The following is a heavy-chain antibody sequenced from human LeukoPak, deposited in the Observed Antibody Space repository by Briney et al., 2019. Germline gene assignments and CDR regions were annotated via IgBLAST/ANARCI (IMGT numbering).Heavy chain of an antibody. Sequence: GGSLRLSCAASGFTFSSYSMNCVRQAPGKGLEWVSSISSSSSYIYYADSVKGRFTISRDNAKNSLYLQMNSLRADDTAVYYCARDSQYCSSGSCSPGASDIWGQGTMVTVSS. J-gene: IGHJ3*02. D-gene: IGHD2-15*01. CDR1: GFTFSSYS. CDR3: ARDSQYCSSGSCSPGASDI. CDR2: ISSSSSYI. V-gene: IGHV3-21*01.